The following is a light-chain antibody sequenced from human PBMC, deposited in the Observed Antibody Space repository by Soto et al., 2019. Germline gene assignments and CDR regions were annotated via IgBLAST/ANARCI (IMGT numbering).Light chain of an antibody. Sequence: DIVMTQSPDSLAVSLGERATINCKSSQSLLHTSNDKNYLAWYQQKPGQAPTLLIYWASTRQSGVPDRFSGSGSGTDFTLTISSRQAQDVAVYYCQQYYDTPLTFGGGTKVESK. V-gene: IGKV4-1*01. CDR3: QQYYDTPLT. CDR2: WAS. CDR1: QSLLHTSNDKNY. J-gene: IGKJ4*01.